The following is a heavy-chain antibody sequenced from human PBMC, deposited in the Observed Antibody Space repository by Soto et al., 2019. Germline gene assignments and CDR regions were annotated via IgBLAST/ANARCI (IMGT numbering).Heavy chain of an antibody. Sequence: EVQLVETGGGLIQPGGSLRLSCAASGFTVSSNYMSWVRQAPGKGLERVSVIYSGGSTYYADSVKGRFTISRDNSKNTLYLQMNSLRAEDTAVYYCASPGYCSSTSCYRYGMDVWGQGTTVTVSS. J-gene: IGHJ6*02. V-gene: IGHV3-53*02. D-gene: IGHD2-2*03. CDR3: ASPGYCSSTSCYRYGMDV. CDR2: IYSGGST. CDR1: GFTVSSNY.